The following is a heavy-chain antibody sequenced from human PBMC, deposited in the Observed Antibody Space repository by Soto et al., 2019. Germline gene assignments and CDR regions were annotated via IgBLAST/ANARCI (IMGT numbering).Heavy chain of an antibody. V-gene: IGHV4-30-2*01. Sequence: QLQLQESGSGLVKPSQTLSLTCAVSGGSISTGAYSYSWIRQPPGEGLEWIGYIYHSGSTYYNPSLKSRISMSVDRSKNQFSLSLSSVTAADTAVYYCARLEAFCGGDGHSPWGQGTLVTVSS. CDR1: GGSISTGAYS. CDR3: ARLEAFCGGDGHSP. J-gene: IGHJ5*02. D-gene: IGHD2-21*02. CDR2: IYHSGST.